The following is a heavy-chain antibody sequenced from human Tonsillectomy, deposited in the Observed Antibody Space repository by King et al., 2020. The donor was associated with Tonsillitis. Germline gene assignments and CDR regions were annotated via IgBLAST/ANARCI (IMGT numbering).Heavy chain of an antibody. Sequence: VQLVESGGGLVQPGGSLRPSCAPPGLTFSSFSMNWVPQAPGRGLGWVSYFSICSSPIYYADPVKGRFTISRDNAKNSRYLQMNSLRAEDTAVYYCARDLGSSQWGQGTLVTVSS. J-gene: IGHJ4*02. CDR2: FSICSSPI. CDR1: GLTFSSFS. D-gene: IGHD6-13*01. CDR3: ARDLGSSQ. V-gene: IGHV3-48*01.